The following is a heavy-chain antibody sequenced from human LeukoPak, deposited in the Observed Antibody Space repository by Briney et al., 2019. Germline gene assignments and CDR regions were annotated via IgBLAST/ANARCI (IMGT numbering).Heavy chain of an antibody. CDR3: ARGSEGKGDY. V-gene: IGHV4-4*07. Sequence: SETLSQTFTVSGGSISSYYWSWIRQPAGKGLEWIGRIYTSGSTNYNPSLKSRVTISVDKSKNQFSLKLSSVTAADTAVYYCARGSEGKGDYWGQGSLVTVSS. CDR2: IYTSGST. CDR1: GGSISSYY. J-gene: IGHJ4*02.